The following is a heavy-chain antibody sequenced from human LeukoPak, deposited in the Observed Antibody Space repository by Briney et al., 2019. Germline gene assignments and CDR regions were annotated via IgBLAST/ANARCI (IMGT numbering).Heavy chain of an antibody. D-gene: IGHD6-19*01. CDR3: ARDRFGSSGTFFDY. Sequence: GGSLRLSCAASGFTFSSYGMHWVRQAPGKGLEWVAVIWYDGSNKYYADSVKGRFTISRDNSKNTLYLQMNSLRAEDTAVYYCARDRFGSSGTFFDYWGQGILVTVSS. V-gene: IGHV3-33*01. CDR1: GFTFSSYG. J-gene: IGHJ4*02. CDR2: IWYDGSNK.